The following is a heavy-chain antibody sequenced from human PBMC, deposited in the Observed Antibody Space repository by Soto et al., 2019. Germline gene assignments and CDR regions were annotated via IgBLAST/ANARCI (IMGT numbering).Heavy chain of an antibody. CDR3: ARAYSYGPNDY. CDR2: IWYDGSNK. V-gene: IGHV3-33*01. D-gene: IGHD5-18*01. Sequence: GGSLRLSCAASGFTFSSYGMHWVRQAPGKGLEWVAVIWYDGSNKYYADSVKGRFTISRDNSKNTLYLQMNSLRAEDTAVYYCARAYSYGPNDYWGQGTLVTVSS. J-gene: IGHJ4*02. CDR1: GFTFSSYG.